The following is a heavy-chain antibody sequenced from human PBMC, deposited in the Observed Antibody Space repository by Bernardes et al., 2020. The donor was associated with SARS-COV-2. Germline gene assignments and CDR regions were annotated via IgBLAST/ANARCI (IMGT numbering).Heavy chain of an antibody. Sequence: ASVKVSCKASGYTFTSYDINWVRQATGQGLEWMGWMNPNSGNTGYAQKFQGRVTMTRNTSISTAYMELSSLRSEDTAVYYCARGSWYYYDSSGYYYAWFDYWGQGTLVTVSS. J-gene: IGHJ4*02. CDR1: GYTFTSYD. V-gene: IGHV1-8*01. CDR2: MNPNSGNT. D-gene: IGHD3-22*01. CDR3: ARGSWYYYDSSGYYYAWFDY.